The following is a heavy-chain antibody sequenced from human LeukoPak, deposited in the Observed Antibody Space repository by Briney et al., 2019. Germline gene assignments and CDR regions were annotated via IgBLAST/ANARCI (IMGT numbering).Heavy chain of an antibody. CDR3: ARHGRWYFDY. CDR2: IYYSGST. J-gene: IGHJ4*02. D-gene: IGHD3/OR15-3a*01. Sequence: PSETLSLTCTVSGDSISSYYWSWIRQPPGKGLEWIGYIYYSGSTNYNPSLKSRVTISVDTSKNQFSLKLSSVTAADTAVYYCARHGRWYFDYWGQGTLVTVSS. V-gene: IGHV4-59*08. CDR1: GDSISSYY.